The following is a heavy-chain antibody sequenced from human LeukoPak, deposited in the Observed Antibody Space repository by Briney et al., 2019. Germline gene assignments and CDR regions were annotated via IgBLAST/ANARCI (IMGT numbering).Heavy chain of an antibody. CDR1: GYTFTSYG. CDR2: ISAYNGNT. V-gene: IGHV1-18*01. J-gene: IGHJ4*02. CDR3: ARGRDGYNSN. D-gene: IGHD5-24*01. Sequence: GASVTVSCKASGYTFTSYGISWVRQAPGKGLEWMGWISAYNGNTNYAQKLQGRVTMTTDTSTSTAYVELRSLRSDDTAVYCCARGRDGYNSNWGRGPLVTVSS.